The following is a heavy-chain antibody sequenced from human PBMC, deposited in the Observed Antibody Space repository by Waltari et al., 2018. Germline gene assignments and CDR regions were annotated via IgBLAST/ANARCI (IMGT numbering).Heavy chain of an antibody. CDR1: GFLFSRHG. D-gene: IGHD4-17*01. V-gene: IGHV3-30*02. J-gene: IGHJ3*01. Sequence: VQLLESGGGVVQPGGSLRPSCAASGFLFSRHGMHRVRQIPGKGLEWVAFISFDGKKIFDADSVRGRFTISRDNSNNIVFLQMNSLRPEDSGVYYCAKDGDYSLTEYDAFDVWGQGTVVTVSP. CDR2: ISFDGKKI. CDR3: AKDGDYSLTEYDAFDV.